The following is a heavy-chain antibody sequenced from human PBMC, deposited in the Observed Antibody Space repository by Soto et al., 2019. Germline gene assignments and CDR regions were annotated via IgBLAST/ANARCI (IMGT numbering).Heavy chain of an antibody. D-gene: IGHD6-13*01. Sequence: GESLKISCKGSGYSFITYWIGWVRQMPGKGLEWMGIIYPGDSDTRYSPSFQGQVTISADTSIKTAYLQWSSLKASDTAMYYCARTSAAGKYYYGMDVWGQGTTVTVSS. CDR1: GYSFITYW. V-gene: IGHV5-51*01. CDR2: IYPGDSDT. CDR3: ARTSAAGKYYYGMDV. J-gene: IGHJ6*02.